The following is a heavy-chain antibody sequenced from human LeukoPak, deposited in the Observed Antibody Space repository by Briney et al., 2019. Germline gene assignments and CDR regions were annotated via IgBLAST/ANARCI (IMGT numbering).Heavy chain of an antibody. V-gene: IGHV7-4-1*02. J-gene: IGHJ4*02. D-gene: IGHD6-19*01. CDR2: INTNTGNP. Sequence: ASVKVSCKASGYTFTGYYMHWVRQAPGQGLEWMGWINTNTGNPTYAQGFTGRFVFSLDTSVSTAYLQISSLKAEDTAVYYCARGTGSGWYKLFDYWGQGTLVTVSS. CDR3: ARGTGSGWYKLFDY. CDR1: GYTFTGYY.